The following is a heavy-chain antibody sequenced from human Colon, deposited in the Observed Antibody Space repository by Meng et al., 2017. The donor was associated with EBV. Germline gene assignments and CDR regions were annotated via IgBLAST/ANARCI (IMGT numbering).Heavy chain of an antibody. V-gene: IGHV3-11*01. CDR1: GFTFSDYY. Sequence: QVQLVESGGGVVKPGGSLRLSCAASGFTFSDYYMTWIRQAPGKGLEWVSYISPSGTTMYYADSVKGRFTVSRDNAKNALYLQMNSLRADDTAVYYCARGPSLGGTAFDYWGQRILVTVSS. CDR3: ARGPSLGGTAFDY. CDR2: ISPSGTTM. D-gene: IGHD1-26*01. J-gene: IGHJ4*02.